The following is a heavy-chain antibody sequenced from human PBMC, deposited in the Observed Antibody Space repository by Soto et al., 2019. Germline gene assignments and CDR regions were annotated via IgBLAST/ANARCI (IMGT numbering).Heavy chain of an antibody. CDR2: ISAYNGNT. J-gene: IGHJ6*02. CDR1: GYTFTSYG. Sequence: ASVKVSCKASGYTFTSYGISWVRQAPGQGLEWMGWISAYNGNTNYAQKFQGRVTMTTDTSTSTAYMELRSLRSDDTAVYYCARDLAPYSSSSYYYGMDVWGQGTTVTVSS. CDR3: ARDLAPYSSSSYYYGMDV. D-gene: IGHD6-6*01. V-gene: IGHV1-18*01.